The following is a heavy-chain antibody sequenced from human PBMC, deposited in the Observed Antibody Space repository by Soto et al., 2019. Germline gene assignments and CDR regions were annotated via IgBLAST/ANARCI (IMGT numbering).Heavy chain of an antibody. J-gene: IGHJ4*02. D-gene: IGHD6-13*01. CDR3: AKPTYSSSWSPFDY. CDR2: INWNGGST. Sequence: GVSLSLSCAVSGFTFGDHGMSWVRQAPGKGLEWVSGINWNGGSTGYADSVKGRFTISRDNAKNSLYLQMNSLRAEDTALYYCAKPTYSSSWSPFDYWGQGTLVTVSS. CDR1: GFTFGDHG. V-gene: IGHV3-20*04.